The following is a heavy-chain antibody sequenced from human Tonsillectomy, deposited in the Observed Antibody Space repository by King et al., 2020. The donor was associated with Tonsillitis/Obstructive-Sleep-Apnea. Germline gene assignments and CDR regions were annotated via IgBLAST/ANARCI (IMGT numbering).Heavy chain of an antibody. CDR2: IKSKTAGGTT. D-gene: IGHD6-19*01. Sequence: VQLVESGGGLVKPGGSLRLSCAASGFSFSKAWMTWVRQAPWSGLEGVCRIKSKTAGGTTDYGSPGKGSCTISRDDSKNTLYLQMNSLKTEETAVYYCTTDGQQWLGDGAFDIWGQGTMVTVSS. CDR1: GFSFSKAW. V-gene: IGHV3-15*01. J-gene: IGHJ3*02. CDR3: TTDGQQWLGDGAFDI.